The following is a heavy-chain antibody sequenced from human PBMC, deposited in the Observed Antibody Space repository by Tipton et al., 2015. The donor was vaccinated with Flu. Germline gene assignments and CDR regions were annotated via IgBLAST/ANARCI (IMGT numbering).Heavy chain of an antibody. V-gene: IGHV5-51*03. J-gene: IGHJ4*02. Sequence: VQLVQSGAELKKPGESLRISCKVSGYSFANHWIGWVRQMPGKGLDWVGLIYPGDSDTIYSPSFQGQVTFSVDKSINTAYQQWGSLKASDTAIYYCTSEGSLWGQGTLVTVSS. CDR2: IYPGDSDT. CDR3: TSEGSL. CDR1: GYSFANHW.